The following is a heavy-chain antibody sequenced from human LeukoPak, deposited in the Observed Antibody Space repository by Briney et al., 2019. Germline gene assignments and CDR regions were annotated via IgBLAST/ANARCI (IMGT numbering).Heavy chain of an antibody. V-gene: IGHV4-59*01. CDR3: ARLHSPKPLLLWFGEPEYYMDV. D-gene: IGHD3-10*01. J-gene: IGHJ6*03. CDR1: GGSISSYY. Sequence: SSETLSLTCTVSGGSISSYYWSWIRQPPGKGLEWIGYIYYSGSTNYSPSLKSRVIISVDTSKNQFSLKLSSVTAADTAVYYCARLHSPKPLLLWFGEPEYYMDVWGKGTTVTISS. CDR2: IYYSGST.